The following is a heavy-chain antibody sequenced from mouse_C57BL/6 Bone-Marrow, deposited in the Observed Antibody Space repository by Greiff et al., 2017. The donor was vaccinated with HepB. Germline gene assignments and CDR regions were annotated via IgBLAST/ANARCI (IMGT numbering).Heavy chain of an antibody. CDR2: IDPEDGET. Sequence: EVKLVESGAELVKPGASVKLSCTASGFNIKDYYMHWVKQRTEQGLEWIGRIDPEDGETKYAPKFQGKATITADTSSNTADLQLSSLTSEDTAVYYCAHYYSYYFDYWGQGTTLTVSS. CDR3: AHYYSYYFDY. J-gene: IGHJ2*01. CDR1: GFNIKDYY. V-gene: IGHV14-2*01. D-gene: IGHD2-1*01.